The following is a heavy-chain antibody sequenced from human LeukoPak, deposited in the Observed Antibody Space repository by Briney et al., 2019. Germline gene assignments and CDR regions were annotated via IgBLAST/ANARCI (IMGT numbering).Heavy chain of an antibody. V-gene: IGHV4-34*01. Sequence: PSETLSFTCGVYDGSFSSYYWSWIRQPPGKGLEWIGEINHSGSTNYNPSLKSRVTMSIDTSNNQFSLRLRFVTAADTAVYYCARDSGTTGEVKFDPWGQGTLVTVSS. CDR1: DGSFSSYY. J-gene: IGHJ5*02. CDR3: ARDSGTTGEVKFDP. CDR2: INHSGST. D-gene: IGHD3-10*01.